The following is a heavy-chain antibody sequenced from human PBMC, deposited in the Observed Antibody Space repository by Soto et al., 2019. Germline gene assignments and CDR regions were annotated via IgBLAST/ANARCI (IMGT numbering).Heavy chain of an antibody. CDR3: ARERCSSTSCYDYYYYYYMDV. CDR2: ISSSSSYI. CDR1: GSTFSSYS. V-gene: IGHV3-21*01. D-gene: IGHD2-2*01. J-gene: IGHJ6*03. Sequence: GGSLRLSCAASGSTFSSYSMNWVRQAPGKGLEWVSSISSSSSYIYYADSVKGRFTISRDNAKNSLYLQMNSLRAEDTAVYYCARERCSSTSCYDYYYYYYMDVWGKGTTVTVSS.